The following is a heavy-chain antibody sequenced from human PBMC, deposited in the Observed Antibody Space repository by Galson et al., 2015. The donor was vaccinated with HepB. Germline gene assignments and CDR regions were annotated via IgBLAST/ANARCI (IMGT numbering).Heavy chain of an antibody. D-gene: IGHD3-3*01. CDR3: ASRYDFWSGYYREGDAFDI. CDR1: GFIFSSFA. V-gene: IGHV3-23*01. J-gene: IGHJ3*02. Sequence: SLRLSCAASGFIFSSFAMSWVRQAPGKGLEWVSGISGSAGSGSGGSTYYADSVKGRFTISRDNSRNTLYLQMNSLRAEDPALYYCASRYDFWSGYYREGDAFDIWGQGTMVTVSS. CDR2: ISGSAGSGSGGST.